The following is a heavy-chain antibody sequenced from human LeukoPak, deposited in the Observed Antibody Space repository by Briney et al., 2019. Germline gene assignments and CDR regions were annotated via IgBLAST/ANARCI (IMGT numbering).Heavy chain of an antibody. D-gene: IGHD6-25*01. V-gene: IGHV3-74*01. J-gene: IGHJ3*02. CDR2: INSDGRTT. Sequence: GGSLRLSCAASGFTFSSYWMRWVRQAPGKGLVWVSRINSDGRTTSYADSVKGRFTISSDKAKNTLYQHINSLRAEDTAVYYCARVGARLGAFDIWGQGTMVTVSS. CDR3: ARVGARLGAFDI. CDR1: GFTFSSYW.